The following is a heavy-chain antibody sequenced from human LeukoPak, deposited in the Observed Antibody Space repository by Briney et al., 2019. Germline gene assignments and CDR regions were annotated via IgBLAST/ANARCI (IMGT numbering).Heavy chain of an antibody. CDR1: GLTFRIYP. D-gene: IGHD5-18*01. CDR3: ANPGGRLQDRVDP. Sequence: GGSLRLFCGASGLTFRIYPMSWVRRSPGKGRVWVSAISGSGGSTYYADSVKGPFTISRDNSKNTLYLQMNSLRAEDTAVYYCANPGGRLQDRVDPWGQGTLVTVSS. V-gene: IGHV3-23*01. CDR2: ISGSGGST. J-gene: IGHJ5*02.